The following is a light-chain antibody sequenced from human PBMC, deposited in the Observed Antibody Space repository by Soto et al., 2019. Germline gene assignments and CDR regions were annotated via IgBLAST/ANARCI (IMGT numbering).Light chain of an antibody. V-gene: IGLV2-14*01. CDR2: DVN. CDR1: SSDVGRYNY. J-gene: IGLJ2*01. CDR3: SSYTSSSTRVV. Sequence: QSAPTQPASVSGSPGQSITISCTGTSSDVGRYNYVSWYQQHPGKAPKLMIYDVNNRPSGVSNRFSGSKSGNTASLTISGLQAEDEADYYCSSYTSSSTRVVFGGGTKLTVL.